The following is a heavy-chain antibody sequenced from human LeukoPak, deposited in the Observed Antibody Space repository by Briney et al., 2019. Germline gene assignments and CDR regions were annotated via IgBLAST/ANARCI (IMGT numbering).Heavy chain of an antibody. Sequence: GGSLRLSCAASGFTVSSNYMSWVRQAPGKGLEWVSIIDSGGSTSYTDSVKGRFTISRDNSKNTLYLQMNSLRAEDTAVYYCAKGQQWELKDWGQGTLVTVSS. CDR3: AKGQQWELKD. D-gene: IGHD1-26*01. J-gene: IGHJ4*02. CDR2: IDSGGST. V-gene: IGHV3-53*01. CDR1: GFTVSSNY.